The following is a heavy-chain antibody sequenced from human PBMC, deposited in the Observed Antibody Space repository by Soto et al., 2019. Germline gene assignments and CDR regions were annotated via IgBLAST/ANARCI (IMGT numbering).Heavy chain of an antibody. J-gene: IGHJ1*01. Sequence: QVQLVESGGGVVQPGRSLRLSCAASGFTFSSYAMHWVRQAPGKGLEWVAVISYDGSNKYYADSLKGRFTISRDNSKNTLYLQMNSLRAEDTAVYYCARDGAVAGTFQHCGEGTLVTVSS. V-gene: IGHV3-30-3*01. D-gene: IGHD6-19*01. CDR2: ISYDGSNK. CDR1: GFTFSSYA. CDR3: ARDGAVAGTFQH.